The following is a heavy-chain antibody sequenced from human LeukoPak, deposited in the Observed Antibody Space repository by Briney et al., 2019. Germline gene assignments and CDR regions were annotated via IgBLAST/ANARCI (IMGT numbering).Heavy chain of an antibody. CDR2: IYYSGST. J-gene: IGHJ4*02. CDR3: AKTRVAAAGTGCDY. D-gene: IGHD6-13*01. V-gene: IGHV4-31*03. Sequence: SQTLSLTCTVSGGSISSCGYYWSWIRQHPGKGLEWIGYIYYSGSTYYNPSLKSRVTISVDTSKNQFSLKLSSVTAADTAVYYCAKTRVAAAGTGCDYWGQGTLVTVSS. CDR1: GGSISSCGYY.